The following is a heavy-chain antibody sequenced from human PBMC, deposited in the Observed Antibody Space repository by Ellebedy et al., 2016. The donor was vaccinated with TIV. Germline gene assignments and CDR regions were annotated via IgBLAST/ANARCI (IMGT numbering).Heavy chain of an antibody. CDR1: ESIFSDYYY. Sequence: GESLKISXTVSESIFSDYYYMTWIRQAPGKGLEWLSYITKTGSIVYYADSVKGRFTISRDNAKNSLFLQMSSLRAEDTAVYYCARGDIVATPRDVWGKGTTVTVSS. CDR3: ARGDIVATPRDV. V-gene: IGHV3-11*04. D-gene: IGHD5-12*01. CDR2: ITKTGSIV. J-gene: IGHJ6*04.